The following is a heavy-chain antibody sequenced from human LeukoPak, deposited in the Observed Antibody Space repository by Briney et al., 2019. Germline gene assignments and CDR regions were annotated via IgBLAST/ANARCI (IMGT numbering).Heavy chain of an antibody. D-gene: IGHD3-3*01. J-gene: IGHJ4*02. CDR1: GGSISSYY. CDR2: IYHSGST. CDR3: ARAAIFGVVIIMGGFDY. V-gene: IGHV4-59*12. Sequence: PSETLSLTCTVSGGSISSYYWSWIRQPPGKGLEWIGYIYHSGSTYYNPSLKSRVTISVDRSKNQFSLKLSSVTAADTAVYYCARAAIFGVVIIMGGFDYWGQGTLVTVSS.